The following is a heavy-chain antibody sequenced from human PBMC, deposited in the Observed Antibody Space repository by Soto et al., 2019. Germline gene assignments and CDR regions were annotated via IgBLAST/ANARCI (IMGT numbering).Heavy chain of an antibody. CDR1: GFTFSSYA. J-gene: IGHJ4*02. CDR3: AKDLDIVGVPAAEH. V-gene: IGHV3-23*01. D-gene: IGHD2-2*01. Sequence: EVQLLESGGGLVQPGGSLRLSCAASGFTFSSYAMSWVRQAPGKGLEWVSAISGSGGSTYYADSVKGRFTISRENSKNTLYLQMNSLRAEDTAVYYCAKDLDIVGVPAAEHWGQGTLVTVSS. CDR2: ISGSGGST.